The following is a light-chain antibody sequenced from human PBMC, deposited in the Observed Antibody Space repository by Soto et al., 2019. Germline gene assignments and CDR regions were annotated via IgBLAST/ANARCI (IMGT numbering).Light chain of an antibody. V-gene: IGLV1-44*01. Sequence: QSVLTQPPSASRTPGQRVTISCSGSSSNLGSNTVNWYQQLPGTAPKLLIYSNNQRPSGVPDRFSGSKSGTSASLAVSGLQSEDEADYYCAAWDDSLNGLYVFGTGTKLTVL. J-gene: IGLJ1*01. CDR2: SNN. CDR3: AAWDDSLNGLYV. CDR1: SSNLGSNT.